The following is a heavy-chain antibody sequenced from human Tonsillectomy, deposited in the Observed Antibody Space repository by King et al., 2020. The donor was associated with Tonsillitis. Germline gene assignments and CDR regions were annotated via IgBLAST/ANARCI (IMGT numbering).Heavy chain of an antibody. D-gene: IGHD3-22*01. J-gene: IGHJ3*02. CDR3: AKDKGAAYYDISRGAFDI. CDR2: ITSSSAYI. Sequence: VQLVESGGGLVKPGGSLRLSCATSGFTFKNYDMNWVRQAPGKRLEWVSSITSSSAYIYYADSVKGRFTISRDNAGNSLFLQMNSLRADDTAVYYCAKDKGAAYYDISRGAFDIWGQGTMVTVSS. CDR1: GFTFKNYD. V-gene: IGHV3-21*01.